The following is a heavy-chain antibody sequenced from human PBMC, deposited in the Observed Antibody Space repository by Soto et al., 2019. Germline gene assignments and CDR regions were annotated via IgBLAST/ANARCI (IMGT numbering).Heavy chain of an antibody. V-gene: IGHV4-34*01. CDR2: INHSGST. D-gene: IGHD2-2*01. J-gene: IGHJ5*02. CDR1: GGSFSGYY. CDR3: AREMGYCSSTSCYWGNWFDP. Sequence: QVQLQQWGAGLLKPSETLSLTCAVYGGSFSGYYWSWIRQPPGKGLEWIGEINHSGSTNYNPSLKSRVTISVDTSKNQFSLKLSSVTAADTAVYYCAREMGYCSSTSCYWGNWFDPWGHGTLVTVSS.